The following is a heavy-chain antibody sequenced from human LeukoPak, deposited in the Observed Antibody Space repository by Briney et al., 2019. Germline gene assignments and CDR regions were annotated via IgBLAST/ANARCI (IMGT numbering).Heavy chain of an antibody. V-gene: IGHV1-2*02. J-gene: IGHJ4*02. Sequence: ASVKVSCKASGYTFTGYYVHWVRQAPGQGLEWMGWINPNTGGTNYAQKFQGRVTMTRDTSISTAYMELRSLRSDDTAVYYCARGTVLRYFDWLYYFDYWGQGTLVTVSS. CDR1: GYTFTGYY. CDR2: INPNTGGT. CDR3: ARGTVLRYFDWLYYFDY. D-gene: IGHD3-9*01.